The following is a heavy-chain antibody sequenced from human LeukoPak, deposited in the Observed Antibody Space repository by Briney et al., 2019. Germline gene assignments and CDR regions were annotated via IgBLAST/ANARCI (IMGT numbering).Heavy chain of an antibody. CDR3: ARGPPYYYDSSGYYHSRSWDY. CDR1: GYTFTSYG. Sequence: GASVKVSCKASGYTFTSYGISWVRQAPGQGLEWMGWISAYNGNTNYAQKLQGRVTMTTDTSTSTAYMELRSLRSDDTAVYYCARGPPYYYDSSGYYHSRSWDYWGQGALVTVSS. V-gene: IGHV1-18*01. J-gene: IGHJ4*02. CDR2: ISAYNGNT. D-gene: IGHD3-22*01.